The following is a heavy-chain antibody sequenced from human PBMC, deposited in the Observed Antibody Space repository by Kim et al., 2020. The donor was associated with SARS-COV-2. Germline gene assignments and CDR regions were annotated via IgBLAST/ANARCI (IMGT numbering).Heavy chain of an antibody. J-gene: IGHJ4*02. CDR2: INPSGGST. Sequence: ASVKVSCKASGYTFTSYYMHWVRQGPGQGLEWMGIINPSGGSTSYAQKFQGRVTMTRDTSTSTVYMELSSLRSEDTAVYYCARVWGSSWPEGEYYFDYWGQGTLVTVSS. D-gene: IGHD6-13*01. V-gene: IGHV1-46*01. CDR3: ARVWGSSWPEGEYYFDY. CDR1: GYTFTSYY.